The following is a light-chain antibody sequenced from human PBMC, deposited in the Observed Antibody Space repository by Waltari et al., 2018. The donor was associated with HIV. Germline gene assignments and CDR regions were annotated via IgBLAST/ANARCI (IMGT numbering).Light chain of an antibody. Sequence: DIQMTQSPSSLSPAVGDKITITCRASRSIDNYVNWYKHKPGQAPRLLIYLSSTLHTGVPPRFSGSGSGTVFSLTVAGLQADDLGTYFCQQTYSPPRTFGQGTRLE. CDR1: RSIDNY. V-gene: IGKV1-39*01. CDR2: LSS. CDR3: QQTYSPPRT. J-gene: IGKJ5*01.